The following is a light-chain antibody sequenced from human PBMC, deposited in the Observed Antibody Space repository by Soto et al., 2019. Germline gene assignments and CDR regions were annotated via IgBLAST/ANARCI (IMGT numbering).Light chain of an antibody. Sequence: EIVLTQSPGTLSLSPGERATLSCRASRSVSSSYLAWYQQKPGQAPRLLIYGASSRATGIPDRFSGSGSGTDFTLTISRLEPEDVAVYYCQQYGSSPPYNFGQGTKLEIK. CDR2: GAS. CDR3: QQYGSSPPYN. V-gene: IGKV3-20*01. J-gene: IGKJ2*01. CDR1: RSVSSSY.